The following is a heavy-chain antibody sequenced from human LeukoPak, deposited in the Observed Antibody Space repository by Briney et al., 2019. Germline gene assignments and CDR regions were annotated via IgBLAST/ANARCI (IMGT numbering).Heavy chain of an antibody. CDR2: IGSSGGGI. V-gene: IGHV3-23*01. Sequence: GGSLRVSCAASGFTFSTYTMYWVRHPPGKGLEWVSIIGSSGGGIHYADSVKGRFTISRDNSKNALYLQMNSLRVEDTAVYYCAIDPNWGTHSWGQGVLVTVSS. CDR3: AIDPNWGTHS. CDR1: GFTFSTYT. D-gene: IGHD7-27*01. J-gene: IGHJ4*02.